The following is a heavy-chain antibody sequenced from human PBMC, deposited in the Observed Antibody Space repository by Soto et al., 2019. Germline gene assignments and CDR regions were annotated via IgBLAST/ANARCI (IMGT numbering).Heavy chain of an antibody. CDR3: ERSSEENWFDP. J-gene: IGHJ5*02. CDR1: GFTFSDYY. CDR2: ISSSISYT. Sequence: GGSLRLSCAASGFTFSDYYMSWIRQAPGKGLEWVSYISSSISYTNYADSVKGRFTISRDNAKNSLYLQMNSLRAEDTAVYYCERSSEENWFDPWGQGTPVTVSS. V-gene: IGHV3-11*06.